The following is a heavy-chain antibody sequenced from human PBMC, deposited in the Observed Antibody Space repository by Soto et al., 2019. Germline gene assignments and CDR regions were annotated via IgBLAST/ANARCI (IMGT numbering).Heavy chain of an antibody. CDR3: ARARWYDAFDV. Sequence: PSETLSLTCAVSGFFISSGNYWGWIRKPPGKGLEWIGSIFHGGNTYYNPSLKSRVIISVDMSKNQFSLKLNSVTAADTAVYYCARARWYDAFDVWGQGTVVTVSS. CDR1: GFFISSGNY. V-gene: IGHV4-38-2*01. CDR2: IFHGGNT. D-gene: IGHD2-15*01. J-gene: IGHJ3*01.